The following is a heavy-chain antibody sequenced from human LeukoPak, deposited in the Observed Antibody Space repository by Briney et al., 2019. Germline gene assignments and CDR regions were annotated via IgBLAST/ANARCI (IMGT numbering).Heavy chain of an antibody. J-gene: IGHJ6*03. V-gene: IGHV1-18*01. D-gene: IGHD6-6*01. CDR3: ARGVEYSSSSGLDYYMDV. CDR2: ISAYNGNT. Sequence: ASVKVSCKASGYAFTSYGISWVRQAPGQGLEGMGWISAYNGNTNYAQKLQGRVTMTTDTSTSTAYMELRSLRSDDTAVYYCARGVEYSSSSGLDYYMDVWGKGTTVTVSS. CDR1: GYAFTSYG.